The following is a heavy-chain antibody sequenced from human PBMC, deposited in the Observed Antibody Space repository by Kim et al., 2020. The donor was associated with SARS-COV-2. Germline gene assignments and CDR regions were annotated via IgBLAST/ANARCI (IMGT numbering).Heavy chain of an antibody. J-gene: IGHJ4*02. Sequence: GGSLRLSCAASGFTFSSYSMNWVRQAPGKGLEWVSSISSSSSYIYYADSVKGRFTISRDNAKNSLYLQMNSLRAEDTAVYYCARAYSSGWTYFDYWCQGTLLTVSS. CDR2: ISSSSSYI. CDR3: ARAYSSGWTYFDY. CDR1: GFTFSSYS. V-gene: IGHV3-21*01. D-gene: IGHD6-19*01.